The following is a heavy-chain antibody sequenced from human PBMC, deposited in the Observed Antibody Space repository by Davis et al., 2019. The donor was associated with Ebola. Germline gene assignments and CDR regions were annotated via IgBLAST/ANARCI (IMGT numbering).Heavy chain of an antibody. V-gene: IGHV3-30-3*01. Sequence: PGGSLRLSCAASGFTFSSYAMHWVRQAPGKGLEWVAVISYDGSNKYYADSVKGRFTISRDNSKNTLYLQMNSLRAEDTAVYYCARGRGFRESNFDYWGQGTLVTVSS. D-gene: IGHD3-10*01. CDR2: ISYDGSNK. CDR3: ARGRGFRESNFDY. J-gene: IGHJ4*02. CDR1: GFTFSSYA.